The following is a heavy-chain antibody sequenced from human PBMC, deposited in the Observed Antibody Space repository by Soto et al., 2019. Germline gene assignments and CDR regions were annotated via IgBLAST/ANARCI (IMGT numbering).Heavy chain of an antibody. Sequence: SVKVSCKASGGTFSSYAISWVRQAPGQGLEWMGGIIPIFGTANYAQKFQGRVTITADESTSTAYMELSSLRSEDTAVYYCARDGEKYYDILTGPLGKYNWFDPWGQGTLVTSPQ. D-gene: IGHD3-9*01. V-gene: IGHV1-69*13. CDR3: ARDGEKYYDILTGPLGKYNWFDP. CDR2: IIPIFGTA. J-gene: IGHJ5*02. CDR1: GGTFSSYA.